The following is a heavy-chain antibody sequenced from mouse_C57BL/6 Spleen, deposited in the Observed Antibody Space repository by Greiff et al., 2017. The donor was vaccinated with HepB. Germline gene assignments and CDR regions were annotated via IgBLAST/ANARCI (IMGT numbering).Heavy chain of an antibody. V-gene: IGHV1-59*01. J-gene: IGHJ2*01. CDR1: GYTFTSYW. D-gene: IGHD2-4*01. Sequence: VQLQQSGAELVRPGTSVKLSCKASGYTFTSYWMHWVKQRPGQGLEWIGVIDPSDSYTNYNQKFKGKATLTVDTSSSTAYMQLSSLTSEDSAVYYCARSDYDYWGQGTTLTDSS. CDR3: ARSDYDY. CDR2: IDPSDSYT.